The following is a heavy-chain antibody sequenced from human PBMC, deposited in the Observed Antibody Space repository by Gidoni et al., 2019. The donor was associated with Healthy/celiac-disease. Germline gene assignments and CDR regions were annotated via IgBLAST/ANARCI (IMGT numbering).Heavy chain of an antibody. Sequence: APEFPFSDYYMIWIRQAPGKRLEWVSYISSSGSTIYYADSVKGRFTLCRANAKNSLYLQMNSLRAEDTAGYYCARYCSGGSCYAASKNYDDIWWSYRYDAYYFDYWGQGTLVTVSS. D-gene: IGHD2-15*01. J-gene: IGHJ4*02. CDR2: ISSSGSTI. CDR3: ARYCSGGSCYAASKNYDDIWWSYRYDAYYFDY. V-gene: IGHV3-11*01. CDR1: EFPFSDYY.